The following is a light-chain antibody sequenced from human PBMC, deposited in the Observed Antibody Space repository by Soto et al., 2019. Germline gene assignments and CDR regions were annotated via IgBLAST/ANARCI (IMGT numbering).Light chain of an antibody. Sequence: EIVITQSPATLSVSPGERATLASRASQRVSSNLAWYQQKPGQAPRLVIYGASTRATGIPARFSGSGSGREFTLTISSLQAEDFAVYYCKQYNNWQWTFGQGTKVDIK. CDR3: KQYNNWQWT. J-gene: IGKJ1*01. V-gene: IGKV3-15*01. CDR1: QRVSSN. CDR2: GAS.